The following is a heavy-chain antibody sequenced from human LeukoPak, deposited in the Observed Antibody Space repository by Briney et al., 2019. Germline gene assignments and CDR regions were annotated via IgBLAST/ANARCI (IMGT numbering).Heavy chain of an antibody. Sequence: RASVKVSCKASGYTFTSYDINWVRQATGQGLEWMGWMNPNSGNTGYAQKFQGRVTMTRNTSISTAYMELSSLRSEDTAVYYCARIAAAGRYYYYGMDVWGQGTTVTVSS. D-gene: IGHD6-13*01. CDR2: MNPNSGNT. CDR1: GYTFTSYD. J-gene: IGHJ6*02. V-gene: IGHV1-8*01. CDR3: ARIAAAGRYYYYGMDV.